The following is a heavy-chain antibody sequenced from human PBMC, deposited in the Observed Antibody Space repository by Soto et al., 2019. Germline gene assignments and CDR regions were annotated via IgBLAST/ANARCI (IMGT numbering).Heavy chain of an antibody. V-gene: IGHV3-30*03. CDR2: ISYDGSNK. CDR1: GFTFSSYG. Sequence: GGSLRLSCAASGFTFSSYGMHWVRQAPGKGLEWVAVISYDGSNKHYVDSVKGRFTISRDNSKNSLYLQMNSLRAEDTAVYYCASLNIVATSDAFDIWGQGTMVTVSS. CDR3: ASLNIVATSDAFDI. J-gene: IGHJ3*02. D-gene: IGHD5-12*01.